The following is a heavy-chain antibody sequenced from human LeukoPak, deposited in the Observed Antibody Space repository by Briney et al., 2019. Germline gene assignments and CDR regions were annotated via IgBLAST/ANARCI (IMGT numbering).Heavy chain of an antibody. CDR3: ARIVTTVTKAFDY. Sequence: GGSLRLSCAASGFTFSSYAMSWVRQAPGKGLEWVSAISGSGGSTYYADSVKGRFTISRDNAKNSLYLQMNSLRAEDTAVYYCARIVTTVTKAFDYWGQGTLVTVSS. CDR2: ISGSGGST. V-gene: IGHV3-23*01. CDR1: GFTFSSYA. D-gene: IGHD4-17*01. J-gene: IGHJ4*02.